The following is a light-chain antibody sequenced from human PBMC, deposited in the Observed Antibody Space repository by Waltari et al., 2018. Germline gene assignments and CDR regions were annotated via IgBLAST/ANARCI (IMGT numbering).Light chain of an antibody. CDR2: DAS. J-gene: IGKJ4*01. Sequence: EIVLTQSPATLSLSAGERATLSCRASQRVSRHLVWYQQKPGQAPRLLIYDASNRAPAIAARFSGSGSGTDFTLTISSLEPEAAAIYFCRQRSTWPSLTFGGGTKVEIK. V-gene: IGKV3-11*01. CDR3: RQRSTWPSLT. CDR1: QRVSRH.